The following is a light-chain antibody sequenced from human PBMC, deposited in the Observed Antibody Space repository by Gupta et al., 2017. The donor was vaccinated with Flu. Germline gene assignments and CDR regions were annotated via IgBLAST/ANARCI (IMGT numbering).Light chain of an antibody. V-gene: IGLV2-14*03. CDR2: DVS. Sequence: QSALTQPASVSGSPGQSMTIPCTGPSSDVADYNYVSWYQQHPGKAPKLMIYDVSYRPSGVPNRFSGSKSGNTASLTIAGLQAEDEADYYCSSYATNNTLDVIFGGGTKLTVL. CDR3: SSYATNNTLDVI. CDR1: SSDVADYNY. J-gene: IGLJ2*01.